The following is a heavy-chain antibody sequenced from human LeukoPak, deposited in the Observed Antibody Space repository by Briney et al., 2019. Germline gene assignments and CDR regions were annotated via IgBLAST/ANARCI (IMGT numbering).Heavy chain of an antibody. CDR2: IRYDGSNK. CDR1: GFTFSSYG. D-gene: IGHD7-27*01. V-gene: IGHV3-30*02. CDR3: AKDGNWGFYYYYYYMDV. J-gene: IGHJ6*03. Sequence: AGGSLRLSCAASGFTFSSYGMHWVRQAPGKGLEWVAFIRYDGSNKYYADSVKGRFTISRDNSKNTLYLQMNSLRAEDTAVYYCAKDGNWGFYYYYYYMDVWGKGTTVTVSS.